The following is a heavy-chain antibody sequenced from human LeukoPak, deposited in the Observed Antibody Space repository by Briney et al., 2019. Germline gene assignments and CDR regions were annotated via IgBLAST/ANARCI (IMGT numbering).Heavy chain of an antibody. CDR2: IWYDRSRK. J-gene: IGHJ5*02. Sequence: GGSLRLSCAASGFTFSAYGMHWVRKAPGKGLEWVAVIWYDRSRKYYADSVKGRFTISRDNAKNSLYLQMNSLRAEDTAVYYCARRFFYGSGNSLDPWGQGTLVTVSS. CDR1: GFTFSAYG. CDR3: ARRFFYGSGNSLDP. D-gene: IGHD3-10*01. V-gene: IGHV3-33*01.